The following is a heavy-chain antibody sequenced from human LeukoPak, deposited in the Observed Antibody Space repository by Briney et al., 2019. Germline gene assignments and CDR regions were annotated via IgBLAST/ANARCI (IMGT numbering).Heavy chain of an antibody. CDR1: GGSISPYY. V-gene: IGHV4-59*12. Sequence: SETLSLTCTVSGGSISPYYWSWIRQTPGKGLEWIGYIYYSGSTNYNPSLKSRVTISVDTSKNQFSLKLSSVTAADTAVYYCASRDGYNLYDYWGQGTLVTVSS. CDR2: IYYSGST. D-gene: IGHD5-24*01. CDR3: ASRDGYNLYDY. J-gene: IGHJ4*02.